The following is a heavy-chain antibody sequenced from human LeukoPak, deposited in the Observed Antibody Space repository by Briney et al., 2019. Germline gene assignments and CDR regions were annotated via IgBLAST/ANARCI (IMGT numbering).Heavy chain of an antibody. CDR1: GFTFSSYW. V-gene: IGHV3-7*02. CDR3: AKGPDSSGYYYYVDY. J-gene: IGHJ4*02. Sequence: PGGSLRLSCAASGFTFSSYWTTWVRQAPGKGLEWVANIKQDGSEKYYVDSVKGRFTISRDNAKNSVYLQMNSLRAEDTAVYYCAKGPDSSGYYYYVDYWGRGTLVTVSS. D-gene: IGHD3-22*01. CDR2: IKQDGSEK.